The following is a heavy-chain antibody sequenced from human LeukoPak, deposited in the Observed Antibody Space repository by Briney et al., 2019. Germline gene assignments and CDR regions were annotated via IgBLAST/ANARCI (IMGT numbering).Heavy chain of an antibody. J-gene: IGHJ4*02. V-gene: IGHV3-30*18. CDR2: ISYDGSNK. CDR1: GFTFSSYG. Sequence: GGSLRLSCAASGFTFSSYGMHWVRQAPGKGLEGVAAISYDGSNKYYADYVKGRFTISRDNSKNTLYLQMNSLRAEDTAVYYCAKAGRYFDWLLSPFDYWGQGTLVTVSS. D-gene: IGHD3-9*01. CDR3: AKAGRYFDWLLSPFDY.